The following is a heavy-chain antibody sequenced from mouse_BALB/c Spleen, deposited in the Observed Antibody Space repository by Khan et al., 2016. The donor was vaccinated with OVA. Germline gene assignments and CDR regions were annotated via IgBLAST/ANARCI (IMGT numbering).Heavy chain of an antibody. CDR2: ISYSGST. D-gene: IGHD2-12*01. Sequence: VQLQQSGPGLVKPSQSLSLTCTVTGYSITSGYGWNWIRQFPGNKLEWMGYISYSGSTNYNPSLKSRISITRNTSKNQFFLPLNSVTTEDTATYYGDRTDTIKYWGQGTTVTVSS. V-gene: IGHV3-2*02. CDR1: GYSITSGYG. CDR3: DRTDTIKY. J-gene: IGHJ2*01.